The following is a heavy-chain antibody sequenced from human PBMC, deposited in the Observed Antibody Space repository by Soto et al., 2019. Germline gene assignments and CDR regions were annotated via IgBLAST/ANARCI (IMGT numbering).Heavy chain of an antibody. CDR1: GFSFDDYA. J-gene: IGHJ4*02. Sequence: GGSLRLSGAVSGFSFDDYAMHWVRQAPGKGLEWVSGITWNTSNIGYADSVKGRFTISRDNAKNSLYLQMNSLRAEDTALYYCTKAMLRRGQGPLVTVSS. D-gene: IGHD3-16*01. CDR3: TKAMLR. V-gene: IGHV3-9*01. CDR2: ITWNTSNI.